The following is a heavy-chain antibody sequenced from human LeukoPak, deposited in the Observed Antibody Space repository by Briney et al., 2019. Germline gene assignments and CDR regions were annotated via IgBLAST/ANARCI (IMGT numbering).Heavy chain of an antibody. Sequence: TGGSLRLSCAASGFTFSSYAMSWVRQAPGKGLEWVSAISGSGGSTYYADSVKGRFTISRDNSKNTLYLQMNSLRAEDTAVYYCAKGGYSYGYFDYWGQGILVTVSS. CDR2: ISGSGGST. V-gene: IGHV3-23*01. D-gene: IGHD5-18*01. CDR3: AKGGYSYGYFDY. J-gene: IGHJ4*02. CDR1: GFTFSSYA.